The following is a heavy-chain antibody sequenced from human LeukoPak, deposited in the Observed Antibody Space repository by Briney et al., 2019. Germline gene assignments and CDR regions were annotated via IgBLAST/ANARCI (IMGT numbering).Heavy chain of an antibody. V-gene: IGHV4-39*02. D-gene: IGHD5-24*01. CDR2: VSYNGNT. Sequence: SETLSLTCAVSGVSISGSTSYYDGWIRQPPGKGLEWIGSVSYNGNTYYNPPLKSRVTISVDTSKDHFSLELNSVTAADTAVYCLASTAGRSGYNWVYWGQGTLVTVSP. CDR3: ASTAGRSGYNWVY. CDR1: GVSISGSTSYY. J-gene: IGHJ4*02.